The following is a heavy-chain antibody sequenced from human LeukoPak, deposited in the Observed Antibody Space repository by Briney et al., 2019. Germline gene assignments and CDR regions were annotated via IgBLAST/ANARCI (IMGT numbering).Heavy chain of an antibody. D-gene: IGHD3-16*01. CDR1: GGSISGYY. V-gene: IGHV4-59*12. Sequence: SETLSLTCTVSGGSISGYYWSWIRQPPGKGLEWIGYIYYSGYTNYNPSLKSRVTISVDTSKNQFSLRLSSVTAADTAVYYCARGGGHLGYWGQGTLVTVSS. CDR2: IYYSGYT. CDR3: ARGGGHLGY. J-gene: IGHJ4*02.